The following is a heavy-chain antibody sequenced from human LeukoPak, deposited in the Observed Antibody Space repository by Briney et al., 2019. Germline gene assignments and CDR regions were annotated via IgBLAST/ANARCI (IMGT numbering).Heavy chain of an antibody. CDR2: ITASGPTT. J-gene: IGHJ4*02. CDR1: GFTFSSYS. V-gene: IGHV3-23*01. CDR3: AKDADDYVSYFDY. D-gene: IGHD4-17*01. Sequence: GGSLRLSCAASGFTFSSYSMNWVRQAPGKGLEWVSGITASGPTTYYADSVKGRFTFSRDNSKNTLYLQMNSPRAEDTAVYYCAKDADDYVSYFDYWGQGTLVTVSS.